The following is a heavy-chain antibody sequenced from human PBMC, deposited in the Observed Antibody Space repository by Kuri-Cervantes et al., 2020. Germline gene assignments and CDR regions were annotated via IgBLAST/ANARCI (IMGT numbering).Heavy chain of an antibody. J-gene: IGHJ4*02. Sequence: GGSLRLSCKASGYTFTSYDINWVRQATGQGLEWMGWMNPNSGNTGYAQKFQGRVTMTRNTSISTAYMELSSLRSEDTAVYYCASEYYYDSSGYYLGQGTLVTVSS. CDR3: ASEYYYDSSGYY. D-gene: IGHD3-22*01. CDR2: MNPNSGNT. CDR1: GYTFTSYD. V-gene: IGHV1-8*01.